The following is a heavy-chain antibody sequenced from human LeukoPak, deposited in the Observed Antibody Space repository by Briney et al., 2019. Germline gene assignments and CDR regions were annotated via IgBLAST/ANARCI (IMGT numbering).Heavy chain of an antibody. J-gene: IGHJ1*01. Sequence: HGESLKISCKGSGFNFGDYWIGWVRQMPGKGLEWMGIIYPGDSDTRYSPSFQGRVTMSVDKSNSTAYLQWSTLRASDTAMYYCARRGGNNFRYFEDWGQGTLVTVSS. D-gene: IGHD6-25*01. CDR2: IYPGDSDT. CDR3: ARRGGNNFRYFED. CDR1: GFNFGDYW. V-gene: IGHV5-51*01.